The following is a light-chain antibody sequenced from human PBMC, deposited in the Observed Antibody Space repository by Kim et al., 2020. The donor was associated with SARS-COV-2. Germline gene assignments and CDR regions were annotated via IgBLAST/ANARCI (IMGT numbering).Light chain of an antibody. J-gene: IGLJ3*02. Sequence: ALGQTVRNSCQGDSLRSYYASWYQQKPGQAPVLVIYGKNNRPSGIPDRFSGSSSGNTASLTITGAQAEDEADYYCNSRDRSGTHLVFGGGTQLTVL. CDR3: NSRDRSGTHLV. CDR1: SLRSYY. V-gene: IGLV3-19*01. CDR2: GKN.